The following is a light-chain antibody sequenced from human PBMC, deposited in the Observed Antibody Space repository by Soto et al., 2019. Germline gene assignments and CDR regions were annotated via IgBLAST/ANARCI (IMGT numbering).Light chain of an antibody. V-gene: IGKV1-5*01. Sequence: DIQMPQSHSTLSASVGVRVTITCRASQSISSWLAWYQQKPGKAPKLLIYDASSLESGVPARFSGSGSGTEFTLTISSLQPDDFATYYCQQYNSYSWTFGQGTKVEIK. CDR2: DAS. CDR3: QQYNSYSWT. CDR1: QSISSW. J-gene: IGKJ1*01.